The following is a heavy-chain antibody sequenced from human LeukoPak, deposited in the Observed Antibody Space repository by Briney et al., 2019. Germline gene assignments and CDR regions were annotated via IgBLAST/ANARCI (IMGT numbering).Heavy chain of an antibody. CDR2: IYTSGST. Sequence: PSQTLSLTCTVSGGSISSGSYFWSWIRQPAGKGLEWIRRIYTSGSTNYNPSLKSRVTISVDTSKNQFSLKLSSVTAADTAVYYCARGPRGYYPLDYWGQGTLVTVSS. D-gene: IGHD3-3*01. CDR3: ARGPRGYYPLDY. J-gene: IGHJ4*02. CDR1: GGSISSGSYF. V-gene: IGHV4-61*02.